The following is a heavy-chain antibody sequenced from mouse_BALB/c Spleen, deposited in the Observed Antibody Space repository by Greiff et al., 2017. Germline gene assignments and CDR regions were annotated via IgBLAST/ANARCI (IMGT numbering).Heavy chain of an antibody. V-gene: IGHV5-17*02. J-gene: IGHJ4*01. CDR1: GFTFSSFG. Sequence: EVHLVESGAGLVQPGGSRKLSCAASGFTFSSFGMHWVRQAPEKGLEWVAYISSGSSTNYYADTVKGRSTISRDNPKNTLFLQMTSLRSEDAAMYYCARDWDGAMDYWGQGTSVTVSS. CDR3: ARDWDGAMDY. D-gene: IGHD4-1*01. CDR2: ISSGSSTN.